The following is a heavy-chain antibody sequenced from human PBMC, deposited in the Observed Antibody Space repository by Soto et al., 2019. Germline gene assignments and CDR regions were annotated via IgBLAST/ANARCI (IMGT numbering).Heavy chain of an antibody. CDR2: ISYDGSNK. CDR1: GFTFSSYV. V-gene: IGHV3-30-3*01. J-gene: IGHJ6*02. D-gene: IGHD7-27*01. CDR3: ARGTGDRYYYGMDV. Sequence: QVQLVESGGGVVQPGRSLRLSCVASGFTFSSYVMHWVRQAPGKGLEWVAVISYDGSNKYYADSVKGRFTISRDNSKNTLYLQMNSLKAEDTAVYYCARGTGDRYYYGMDVWGQGTTVTVSS.